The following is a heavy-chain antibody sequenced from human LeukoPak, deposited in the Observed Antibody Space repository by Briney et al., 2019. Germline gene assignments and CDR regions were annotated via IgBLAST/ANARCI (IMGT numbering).Heavy chain of an antibody. CDR1: GFTFSSYW. CDR3: ARVLDSSTSRYQSLKY. J-gene: IGHJ1*01. D-gene: IGHD2-2*01. V-gene: IGHV3-7*01. CDR2: IKQDESEK. Sequence: GGSLRLSRAASGFTFSSYWMNWVRRAPGKGLEWVANIKQDESEKYYVDSAKGRFTISRDNAKNSLYLQMNNLRAEDTAVYYCARVLDSSTSRYQSLKYWGQGTLVTVSS.